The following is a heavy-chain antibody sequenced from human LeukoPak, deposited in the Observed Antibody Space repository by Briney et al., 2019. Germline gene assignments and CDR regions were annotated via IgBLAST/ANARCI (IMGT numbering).Heavy chain of an antibody. CDR3: ARLPITMVRGVITYYYYGMDV. D-gene: IGHD3-10*01. CDR2: INHSGST. V-gene: IGHV4-34*01. Sequence: SETLSLTCAVYGGSFSGYYWSWIRQPPGKGREWIGEINHSGSTNYNPSLKSRVTISVDTSKNQFSLKLSSVTAADTAVYYCARLPITMVRGVITYYYYGMDVWGQGTTVTVSS. J-gene: IGHJ6*02. CDR1: GGSFSGYY.